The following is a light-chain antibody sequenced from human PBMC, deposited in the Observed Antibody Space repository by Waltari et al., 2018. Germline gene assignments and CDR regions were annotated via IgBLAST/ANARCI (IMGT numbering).Light chain of an antibody. V-gene: IGKV3-20*01. CDR1: PSVSSSY. J-gene: IGKJ4*01. CDR3: QQYGSSPKLT. Sequence: EIVLTQSPGTLSLSPGERATLSCRSSPSVSSSYLAWYQQKPGQSPRLLNCGASSRTTGIPDRFSVSGSGTDFTLTISRLEPEDFAVYYCQQYGSSPKLTLGGGTKVETK. CDR2: GAS.